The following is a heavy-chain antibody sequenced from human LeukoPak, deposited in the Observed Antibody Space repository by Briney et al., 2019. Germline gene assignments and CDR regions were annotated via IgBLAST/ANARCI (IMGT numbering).Heavy chain of an antibody. V-gene: IGHV3-21*01. J-gene: IGHJ6*03. Sequence: PGGSLRLSCAASGFTFSSYSMNWVRQAPGKGLEWVSSISSSSSYIYYADSVKGRFTISRDNAKNSLYLQMNSLRAEDTAVYYCARCYSSSWYFYYYYMDVWGKGTTVTVSS. CDR1: GFTFSSYS. CDR2: ISSSSSYI. CDR3: ARCYSSSWYFYYYYMDV. D-gene: IGHD6-13*01.